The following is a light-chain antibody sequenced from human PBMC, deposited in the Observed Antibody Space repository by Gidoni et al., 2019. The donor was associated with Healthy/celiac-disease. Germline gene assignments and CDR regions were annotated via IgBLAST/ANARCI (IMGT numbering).Light chain of an antibody. CDR2: QDS. CDR3: QAWDSSTASYV. CDR1: KLGDKY. Sequence: SYELTQPPSVSVSPGQTASITCSGDKLGDKYACWYQQTPGQSPVLVIYQDSKRPSGVPGRFSGSNSGNTATLTISWTQAMDEADYYCQAWDSSTASYVVGTGTKVTVL. V-gene: IGLV3-1*01. J-gene: IGLJ1*01.